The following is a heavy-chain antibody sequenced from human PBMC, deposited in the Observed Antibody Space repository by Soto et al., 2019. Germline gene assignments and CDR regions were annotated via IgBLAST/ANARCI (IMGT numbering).Heavy chain of an antibody. D-gene: IGHD3-10*01. J-gene: IGHJ6*02. CDR2: IYYSGST. CDR3: ARDQDYYGSGSYSYYYGMDV. Sequence: SETLSLTCTVSGGSISSYYWSWIRQPPGKGLEWIGYIYYSGSTNYNPSLKSRVTISVDTSKNQFSLKLSSVTAADTAVYYCARDQDYYGSGSYSYYYGMDVWGQGTTVTVSS. CDR1: GGSISSYY. V-gene: IGHV4-59*01.